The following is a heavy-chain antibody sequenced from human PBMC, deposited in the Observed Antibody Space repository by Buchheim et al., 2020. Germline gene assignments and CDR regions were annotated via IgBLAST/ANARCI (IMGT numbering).Heavy chain of an antibody. CDR1: GFTFSSYG. CDR2: ISYDGSNK. J-gene: IGHJ4*02. Sequence: QVQLVESGGGVVQSGRSLRLSCAASGFTFSSYGMHWVRQAPGKGLEWVAVISYDGSNKYYADSVKGRFTISRDNSKNTLYLQMNSLRAEDTAVYYCAKDLGYYYDSGDFDYWGQGTL. V-gene: IGHV3-30*18. CDR3: AKDLGYYYDSGDFDY. D-gene: IGHD3-22*01.